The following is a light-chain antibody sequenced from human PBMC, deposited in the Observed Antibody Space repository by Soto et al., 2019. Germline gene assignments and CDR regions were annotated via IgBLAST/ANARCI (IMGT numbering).Light chain of an antibody. CDR1: QGISSY. CDR3: QQLNSYPIT. V-gene: IGKV1-9*01. J-gene: IGKJ5*01. CDR2: AAS. Sequence: DIQLTQSPSFLSASVGDRVTITCRASQGISSYLAWYQQKPGKAPKLLIYAASTLQGGVPSRFSGSGSGTEFTLTISSLQPEDFATYYCQQLNSYPITFGQGTRLEI.